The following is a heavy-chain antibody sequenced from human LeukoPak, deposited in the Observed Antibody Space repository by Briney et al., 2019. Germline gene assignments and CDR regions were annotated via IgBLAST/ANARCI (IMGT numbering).Heavy chain of an antibody. CDR3: ARYSGNPAWYFDY. V-gene: IGHV4-34*01. CDR1: GGSFSGYY. J-gene: IGHJ4*02. CDR2: INHSGST. Sequence: KASETLSLTCAVYGGSFSGYYWSWIRQPPGKWLEWIGEINHSGSTNYNPSLKSRVTISVDTSKNQFSLRISSVTAADTAVYYCARYSGNPAWYFDYWGQGTLVSVSS. D-gene: IGHD1-26*01.